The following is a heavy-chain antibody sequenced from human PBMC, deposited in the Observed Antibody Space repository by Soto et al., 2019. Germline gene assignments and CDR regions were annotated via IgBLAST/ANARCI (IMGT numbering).Heavy chain of an antibody. D-gene: IGHD1-1*01. CDR2: ISYDGSNK. CDR3: ARTRGQPQYYCSMDV. J-gene: IGHJ6*04. V-gene: IGHV3-30-3*01. Sequence: QVQLVESGGGVVQPGRSLRLSCAASGFTFSSYAMHWVRQAPGKGLEWVAVISYDGSNKYYADSVKGRFTISRDNSKNTLYLQMNSLRVEDTAVYYCARTRGQPQYYCSMDVWGEGTTDTVSS. CDR1: GFTFSSYA.